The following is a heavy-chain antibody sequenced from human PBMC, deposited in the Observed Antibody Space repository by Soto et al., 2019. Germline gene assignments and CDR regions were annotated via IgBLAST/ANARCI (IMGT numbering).Heavy chain of an antibody. CDR3: ARERYCSGGSCPADY. V-gene: IGHV3-33*01. Sequence: PGGSLRLSCAASGFTFSSYGMHWVRQAPGKGLEWVAVIWYDGSNKYYADSVKGRFTISRDNSKNTLYLQMNSLRAEDTAVYYCARERYCSGGSCPADYWGQGTLVTVSS. D-gene: IGHD2-15*01. CDR1: GFTFSSYG. J-gene: IGHJ4*02. CDR2: IWYDGSNK.